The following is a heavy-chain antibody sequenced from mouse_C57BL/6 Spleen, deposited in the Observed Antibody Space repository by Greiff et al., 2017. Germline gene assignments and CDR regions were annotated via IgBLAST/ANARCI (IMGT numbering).Heavy chain of an antibody. Sequence: QVQLQQSGAELVKPGASVKLSCKASGYTFTEYTIHWVKQRSVQGLEWIGWFYPGSGSIQYNEKFKDKATLTADKSSSTAYMELSRLTYEDSAVXFWARHEDYYVSSYLYFEYWGKGTTLTVSS. CDR1: GYTFTEYT. D-gene: IGHD1-1*01. CDR3: ARHEDYYVSSYLYFEY. CDR2: FYPGSGSI. V-gene: IGHV1-62-2*01. J-gene: IGHJ2*01.